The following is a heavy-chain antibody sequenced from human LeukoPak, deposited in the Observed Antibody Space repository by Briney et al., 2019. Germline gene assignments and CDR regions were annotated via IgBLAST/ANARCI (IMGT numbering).Heavy chain of an antibody. Sequence: PSETLSLTCTVSGGSISSSSYYWGWLRQPPGKGLEWIGSIYYSGSTYYNPSLKSRVTISVDTSKNQFSLKLSSVTAADTAVYYCASPRGSTSWHIDYWGQGTLVTVSS. J-gene: IGHJ4*02. CDR2: IYYSGST. CDR1: GGSISSSSYY. D-gene: IGHD2-2*01. CDR3: ASPRGSTSWHIDY. V-gene: IGHV4-39*01.